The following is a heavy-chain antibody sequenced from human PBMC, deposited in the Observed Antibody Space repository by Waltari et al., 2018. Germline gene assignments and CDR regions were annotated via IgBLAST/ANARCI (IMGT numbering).Heavy chain of an antibody. D-gene: IGHD1-26*01. CDR1: GGSISSSSYY. J-gene: IGHJ4*02. CDR3: ARVRERTIFDY. V-gene: IGHV4-39*07. CDR2: IYYSGRT. Sequence: QLQLQESGPGLVKPSETLSLTCTVSGGSISSSSYYWGWFRQPPGKGLEWIGSIYYSGRTYYNPSLKSRVTISVDTSKNQFSLKLSSVAAADTAVYYCARVRERTIFDYWGQGTLVTVSS.